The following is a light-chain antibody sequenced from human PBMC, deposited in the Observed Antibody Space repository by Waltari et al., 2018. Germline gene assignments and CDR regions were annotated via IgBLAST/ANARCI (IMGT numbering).Light chain of an antibody. CDR3: QQYHSTPYT. J-gene: IGKJ2*01. CDR1: QNVLYAFNNKNF. Sequence: DIVMTQSPDSLAVSLGERATINCKSSQNVLYAFNNKNFLSWNQQKPGQPPRLLMYWASTREAGVPDRFSGSGSGADFSLTISSLQTDDAAVYYCQQYHSTPYTFGPGTKLEI. CDR2: WAS. V-gene: IGKV4-1*01.